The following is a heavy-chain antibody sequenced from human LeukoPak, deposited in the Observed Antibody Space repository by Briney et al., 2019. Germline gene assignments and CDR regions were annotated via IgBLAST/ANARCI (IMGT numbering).Heavy chain of an antibody. V-gene: IGHV3-7*01. Sequence: GGSLRLSCAASGFSISRYWMTWVRQAPGKGLEWVGNIKHDGNVKHYVDSVRGRFTISRDNAKNSVYLQMNSLRAEDSAVYFCGNQCSGGTCPEHWGQGTQVTVSS. J-gene: IGHJ1*01. CDR2: IKHDGNVK. CDR3: GNQCSGGTCPEH. D-gene: IGHD2-15*01. CDR1: GFSISRYW.